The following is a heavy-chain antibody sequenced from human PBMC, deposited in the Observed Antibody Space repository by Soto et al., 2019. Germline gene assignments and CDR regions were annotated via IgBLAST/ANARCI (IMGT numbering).Heavy chain of an antibody. J-gene: IGHJ4*02. CDR2: ISSSSSYI. CDR1: GFTFSSYS. V-gene: IGHV3-21*01. CDR3: ARVLVGAIKEGFDY. Sequence: LRLSCAASGFTFSSYSMNWVRQAPGKGLEWVSSISSSSSYIYYADSVKGRFTISRDNAKNSLYLQMNSLRAEDTAVYYCARVLVGAIKEGFDYWGQGTLVTVSS. D-gene: IGHD1-26*01.